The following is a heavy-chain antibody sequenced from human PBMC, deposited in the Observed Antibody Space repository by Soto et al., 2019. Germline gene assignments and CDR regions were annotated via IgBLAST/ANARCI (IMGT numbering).Heavy chain of an antibody. V-gene: IGHV1-69*13. D-gene: IGHD5-18*01. CDR1: GGTFSSYA. CDR3: AAMCPDSYGLYYYGMDV. J-gene: IGHJ6*02. Sequence: SVKVSCKASGGTFSSYAISWVRQAPGQGLEWMGGIIPIFGTANYAQKFQGRFTITADESTSTAYMELSSLRSEDTAVYYCAAMCPDSYGLYYYGMDVWGQGTTVTVSS. CDR2: IIPIFGTA.